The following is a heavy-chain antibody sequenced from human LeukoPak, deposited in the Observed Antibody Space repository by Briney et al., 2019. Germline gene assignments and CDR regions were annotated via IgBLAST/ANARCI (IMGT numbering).Heavy chain of an antibody. D-gene: IGHD5-12*01. CDR3: AKVLHGRGGYDYYAFEI. CDR1: GFTFSRYA. J-gene: IGHJ3*02. Sequence: GGSLRLSCTASGFTFSRYAMHWVRQAPGKGLAWVAVISYDGSNEYSADSVKGRFTISRDNSKDTLYLQMNSLRAEDTAVYYCAKVLHGRGGYDYYAFEIWGQGTLVTVSS. V-gene: IGHV3-30*18. CDR2: ISYDGSNE.